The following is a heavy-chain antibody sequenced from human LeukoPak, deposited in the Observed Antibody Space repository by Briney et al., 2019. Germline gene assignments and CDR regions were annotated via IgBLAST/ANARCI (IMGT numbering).Heavy chain of an antibody. CDR1: GFVLSDYG. D-gene: IGHD5-12*01. Sequence: PGGSLRLSCAASGFVLSDYGMHWVRQAPGKGLEWVAFVRNDGSNEYYVGSVKGRFTISRDKSKNTLYLQMNSLRAEDTAVYSCAKESDSGYHSEGPKIWGLGTLVTVSS. CDR2: VRNDGSNE. J-gene: IGHJ4*02. CDR3: AKESDSGYHSEGPKI. V-gene: IGHV3-30*02.